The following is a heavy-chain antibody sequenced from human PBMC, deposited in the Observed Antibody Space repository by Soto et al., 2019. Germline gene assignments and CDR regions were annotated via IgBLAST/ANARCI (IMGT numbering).Heavy chain of an antibody. CDR1: GFTFSSYG. CDR2: ISYDGRNK. CDR3: ARLMEPQLGY. J-gene: IGHJ4*02. D-gene: IGHD6-13*01. Sequence: GGSLRLSCAASGFTFSSYGMHWVRQAPGKGLEWVAFISYDGRNKYYGDSVKGRFTISRDNSKNTLYLQMNSLRAEDTAVYYCARLMEPQLGYWGQGTLVTV. V-gene: IGHV3-30*03.